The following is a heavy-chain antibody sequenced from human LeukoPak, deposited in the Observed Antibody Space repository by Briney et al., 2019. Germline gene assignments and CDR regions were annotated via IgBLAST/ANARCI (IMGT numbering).Heavy chain of an antibody. Sequence: SETLSLTCTVSVGSIISYYCSWIRQPPGKGLEWIGYIYYSGSTNYNLSLKIRVTISVDTYKNLFSLKLSSVTAADTAVYYCARVRGVRGSWFDPWGQGTLVIVAS. CDR1: VGSIISYY. V-gene: IGHV4-59*01. J-gene: IGHJ5*02. CDR3: ARVRGVRGSWFDP. CDR2: IYYSGST. D-gene: IGHD3-10*01.